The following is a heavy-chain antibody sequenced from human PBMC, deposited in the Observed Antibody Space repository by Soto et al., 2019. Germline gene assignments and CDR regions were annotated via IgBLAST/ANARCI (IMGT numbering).Heavy chain of an antibody. J-gene: IGHJ6*02. Sequence: YGPTLVNPTQTLTLTCSFSGFSLTTGGVAVGWIRQPPGKALEWLALIYWNDDKRYSPSLKNRLTVTKDTSKNQVVLTLTNMDPVDTATYYGAHKLLYLDEMDGWGQGTTVTVSS. CDR3: AHKLLYLDEMDG. V-gene: IGHV2-5*01. CDR1: GFSLTTGGVA. CDR2: IYWNDDK. D-gene: IGHD3-9*01.